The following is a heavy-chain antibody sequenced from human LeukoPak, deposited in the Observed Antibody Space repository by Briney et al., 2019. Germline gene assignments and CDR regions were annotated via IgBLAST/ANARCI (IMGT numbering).Heavy chain of an antibody. CDR1: GGSISSYY. V-gene: IGHV4-59*01. CDR3: AGRYYYYMDV. Sequence: SETLSLTCTVSGGSISSYYWSWIRQPPGKGLEWIGYIYYSGSTNYNPSLKSRVTISVDTSKNQFPLKLSSVTAADTAVYYCAGRYYYYMDVWGKGTTVTVSS. CDR2: IYYSGST. J-gene: IGHJ6*03.